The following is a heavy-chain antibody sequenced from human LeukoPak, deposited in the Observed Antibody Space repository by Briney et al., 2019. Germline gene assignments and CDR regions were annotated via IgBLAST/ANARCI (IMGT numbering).Heavy chain of an antibody. CDR3: ARADDSSGYYYSC. CDR1: GGSISSGSYY. V-gene: IGHV4-61*02. D-gene: IGHD3-22*01. Sequence: SQTLSLTCTVSGGSISSGSYYWSWIRQPAGKGLEWIGRIYTSGSTNYNPSLKSRVNISVDTSKNQFSLKLSSVTAADTAVYYCARADDSSGYYYSCWGQGTLVTVSS. J-gene: IGHJ4*02. CDR2: IYTSGST.